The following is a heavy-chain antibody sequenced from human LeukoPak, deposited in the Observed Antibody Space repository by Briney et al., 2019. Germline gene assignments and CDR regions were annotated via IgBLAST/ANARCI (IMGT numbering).Heavy chain of an antibody. Sequence: PGRSLRLSCAASGFTFGSYAMHWVRQAPGKGLEWVALISYDGSNKYCADSVKGRFTISRDNSKNTLYLQMNSLRPEDTAVYCCARDLSGNYYFDYLGQGTLVTVSS. J-gene: IGHJ4*02. V-gene: IGHV3-30-3*01. CDR3: ARDLSGNYYFDY. CDR2: ISYDGSNK. D-gene: IGHD1-26*01. CDR1: GFTFGSYA.